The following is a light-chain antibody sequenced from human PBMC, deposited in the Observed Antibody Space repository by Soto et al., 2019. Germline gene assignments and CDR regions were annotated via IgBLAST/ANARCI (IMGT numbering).Light chain of an antibody. V-gene: IGLV6-57*02. CDR1: SGSIASNY. J-gene: IGLJ2*01. CDR3: QSYDSSNLHVV. Sequence: NFMLTQPHSVSESPGKTVTISCTGSSGSIASNYVRWYQQRPGSAPTTVIYEDNQRPSGVPDRFSGSIDSSSNSASLTISGLKTEDEADYYCQSYDSSNLHVVFGGGTKLTVL. CDR2: EDN.